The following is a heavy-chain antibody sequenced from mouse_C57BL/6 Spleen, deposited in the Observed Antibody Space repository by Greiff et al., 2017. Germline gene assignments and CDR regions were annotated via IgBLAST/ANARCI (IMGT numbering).Heavy chain of an antibody. J-gene: IGHJ2*01. Sequence: EVQGVESGGGLVKPGGSLKLSCAASGFTFSSYAMSWVRQTPEKRLEWVATISDGGSCTYYPDNVKGRFTISRDNAKNNLYLQISHLKAEDTAMYYCTRASDDYFFDYWGQGTTLTVSS. CDR2: ISDGGSCT. CDR3: TRASDDYFFDY. D-gene: IGHD2-4*01. CDR1: GFTFSSYA. V-gene: IGHV5-4*01.